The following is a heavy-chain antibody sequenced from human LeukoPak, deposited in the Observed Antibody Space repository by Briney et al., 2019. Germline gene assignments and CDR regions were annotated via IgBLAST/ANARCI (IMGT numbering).Heavy chain of an antibody. CDR3: ASSFATSWGVFDY. D-gene: IGHD3-16*01. CDR1: AVTVSRYS. CDR2: TYTGGST. Sequence: GGSLRLSCAASAVTVSRYSMSWVRQAPGKGLEWVSLTYTGGSTYYADSVKGRFTISRDNSQNTLFLQMNNLRTEDAAVYYCASSFATSWGVFDYWGQGALVTVAS. V-gene: IGHV3-66*01. J-gene: IGHJ4*02.